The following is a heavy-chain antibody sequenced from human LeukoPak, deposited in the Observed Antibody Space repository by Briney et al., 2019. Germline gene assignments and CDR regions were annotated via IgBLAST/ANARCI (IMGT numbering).Heavy chain of an antibody. J-gene: IGHJ4*02. CDR3: ASSRPYCTNGVCFYFDY. V-gene: IGHV3-21*01. CDR1: GFTFSSYS. Sequence: PGGSLRLSCAASGFTFSSYSMNWVRQAPGKGLEWVSSISSSSSYIYYADSVKGRFTISRDNAKNSLHLQMNSLRAEDTAVYYCASSRPYCTNGVCFYFDYWGQGTLVTVSS. D-gene: IGHD2-8*01. CDR2: ISSSSSYI.